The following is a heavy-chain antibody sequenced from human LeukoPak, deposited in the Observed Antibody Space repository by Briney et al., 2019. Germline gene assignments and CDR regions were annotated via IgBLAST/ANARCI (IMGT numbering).Heavy chain of an antibody. CDR2: IYPGDSDT. J-gene: IGHJ6*03. D-gene: IGHD6-13*01. CDR1: GYRFTSYW. CDR3: ARQTTSSWYLNRAYMDV. Sequence: GESLKISCKAFGYRFTSYWIDWVRQMPGKGLEWMGIIYPGDSDTRYSPSFQGQVTISADKSISTAYLQWSSLKASDTAMYFCARQTTSSWYLNRAYMDVWGKGTTVTVSS. V-gene: IGHV5-51*01.